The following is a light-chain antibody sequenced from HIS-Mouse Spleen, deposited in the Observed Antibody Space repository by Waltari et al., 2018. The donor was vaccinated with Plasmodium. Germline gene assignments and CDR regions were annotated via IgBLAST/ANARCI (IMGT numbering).Light chain of an antibody. Sequence: DIQMTQSPSTLSASVGDIVSIPCRASQIISSWLAWYQQKPGKSPKLLIYKASSLESGVPSRFSGSGSGTEFTLTISSLQPDDFATYYCQQYNSYSGTFGQGTKVEIK. CDR1: QIISSW. CDR3: QQYNSYSGT. V-gene: IGKV1-5*03. CDR2: KAS. J-gene: IGKJ1*01.